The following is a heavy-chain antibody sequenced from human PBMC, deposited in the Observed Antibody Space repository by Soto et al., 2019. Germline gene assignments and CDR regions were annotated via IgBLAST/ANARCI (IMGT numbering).Heavy chain of an antibody. J-gene: IGHJ4*02. CDR3: ARGVGYYDSSGYYSPFDY. Sequence: PSETLSLTCTVSGGSISSYYWSWIRQPPRKGLEWIGYIYYSGSTNYNPSLKSRVTISVDTSKNQFSLKLSSVTAADTAVYYCARGVGYYDSSGYYSPFDYWGQGTLVTVSS. D-gene: IGHD3-22*01. V-gene: IGHV4-59*01. CDR2: IYYSGST. CDR1: GGSISSYY.